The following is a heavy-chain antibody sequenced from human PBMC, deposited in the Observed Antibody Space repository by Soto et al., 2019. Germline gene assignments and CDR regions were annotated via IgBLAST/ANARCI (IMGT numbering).Heavy chain of an antibody. D-gene: IGHD2-15*01. CDR1: GGSIISYY. Sequence: SETLSLTCTVSGGSIISYYWSWILQPPGKGLEWIGYIYYSGSTNYNPSLKSRVTISVDTSKNQFSLKLSSVTAADTAVYYCARWGGYCSGGSCYPGAFDIWGQGTMVTVSS. CDR2: IYYSGST. V-gene: IGHV4-59*01. CDR3: ARWGGYCSGGSCYPGAFDI. J-gene: IGHJ3*02.